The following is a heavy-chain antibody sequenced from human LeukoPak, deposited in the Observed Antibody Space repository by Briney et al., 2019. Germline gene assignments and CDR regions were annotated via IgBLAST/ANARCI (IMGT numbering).Heavy chain of an antibody. Sequence: ASVKVSCKASGGTFSSYAISWVRQAPGQGLEWMGWISAYNGNTNYAQKLQGRVTMTTDTSTSTAYMELRSLRSDDTAVYYCAREKLYYDSSGYYYLAYWGQGTLVTVSS. CDR3: AREKLYYDSSGYYYLAY. D-gene: IGHD3-22*01. CDR2: ISAYNGNT. CDR1: GGTFSSYA. J-gene: IGHJ4*02. V-gene: IGHV1-18*01.